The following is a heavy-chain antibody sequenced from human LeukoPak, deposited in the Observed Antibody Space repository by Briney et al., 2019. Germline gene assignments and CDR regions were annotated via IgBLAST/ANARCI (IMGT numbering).Heavy chain of an antibody. D-gene: IGHD3-22*01. Sequence: SETLSLTCTVSGGSISSSSYYWGWIRQPPGKGLEWIGSIYYSGSTYYNPSLKSRVTISVDTSKNQFSLKLSSVTAADTAVYYCARAIQYYYDSSGYYSSWGQGTLVTVSS. J-gene: IGHJ5*02. V-gene: IGHV4-39*07. CDR2: IYYSGST. CDR3: ARAIQYYYDSSGYYSS. CDR1: GGSISSSSYY.